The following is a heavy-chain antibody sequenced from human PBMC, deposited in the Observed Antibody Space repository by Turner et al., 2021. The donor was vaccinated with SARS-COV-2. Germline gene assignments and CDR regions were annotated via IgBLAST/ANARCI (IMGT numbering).Heavy chain of an antibody. J-gene: IGHJ6*02. Sequence: QVQLVQSGAEVKKPGSSVTVSCKASAYTYSSYTISWVRQAPGQGLEWMGRIISSIGIANYEQKFQGSVTITADKTTSTAYMELSSMRSEDTAVYYCARDEGEIAAAGIVYYYGMDAWGQGTTVTVSS. D-gene: IGHD6-13*01. CDR2: IISSIGIA. V-gene: IGHV1-69*04. CDR1: AYTYSSYT. CDR3: ARDEGEIAAAGIVYYYGMDA.